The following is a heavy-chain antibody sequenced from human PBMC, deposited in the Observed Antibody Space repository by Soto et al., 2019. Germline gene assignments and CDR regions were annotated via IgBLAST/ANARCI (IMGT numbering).Heavy chain of an antibody. Sequence: GGSLRLSCAASGFTFSSYAMSWVRQAPGKGLEWVSAISGSGGSTYYADSVKGRFTISRDNSKNTLYLQMNSLRAEDTAVYYCAKDYCDSSGYYLPYNWFDPWGQGTLVTVSS. CDR2: ISGSGGST. D-gene: IGHD3-22*01. CDR3: AKDYCDSSGYYLPYNWFDP. CDR1: GFTFSSYA. V-gene: IGHV3-23*01. J-gene: IGHJ5*02.